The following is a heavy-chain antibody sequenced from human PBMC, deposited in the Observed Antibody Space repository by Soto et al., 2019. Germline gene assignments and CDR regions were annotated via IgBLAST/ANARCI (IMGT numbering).Heavy chain of an antibody. D-gene: IGHD3-22*01. V-gene: IGHV3-30*03. CDR2: ISHDGKNK. J-gene: IGHJ3*02. Sequence: QVQLVESGGGVVQPGKSLRLSCAASGFALSNAVIHWVRQTPGNGLEWVALISHDGKNKNYGESVKGRFTISKDDSDNLVFLEMDSLRSEDSAIYYCAGDGHSSGHAVCFDIWGQGTLVTVSS. CDR3: AGDGHSSGHAVCFDI. CDR1: GFALSNAV.